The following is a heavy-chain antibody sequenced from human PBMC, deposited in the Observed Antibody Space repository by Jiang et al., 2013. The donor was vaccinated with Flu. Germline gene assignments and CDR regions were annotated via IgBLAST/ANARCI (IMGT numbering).Heavy chain of an antibody. V-gene: IGHV2-5*02. CDR2: IYWDDDK. Sequence: KPTQTLTLTCTFSGFSLSTSGVGVGWIRQPPGKALEWLALIYWDDDKRYSPSLKSRLTITKDTSKNQVVLTMTNMDPVDTATYYCAHRKETIYGMDVWGQRDHGHRLL. D-gene: IGHD3-3*01. CDR3: AHRKETIYGMDV. J-gene: IGHJ6*04. CDR1: GFSLSTSGVG.